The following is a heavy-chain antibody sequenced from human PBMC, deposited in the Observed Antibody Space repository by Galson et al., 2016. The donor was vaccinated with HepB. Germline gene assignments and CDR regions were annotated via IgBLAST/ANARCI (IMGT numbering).Heavy chain of an antibody. CDR1: GFTFTFYA. V-gene: IGHV3-23*01. Sequence: SLRLSCAASGFTFTFYAMTWVRQAPGKGLEWLSYIAGIGGGIYYADSVKGRFAISRDNSKNTLYLEMNNLRAEDTAVYYCAKYSGWGTRNFDYWGQGTLVTVSS. J-gene: IGHJ4*02. D-gene: IGHD3-10*01. CDR3: AKYSGWGTRNFDY. CDR2: IAGIGGGI.